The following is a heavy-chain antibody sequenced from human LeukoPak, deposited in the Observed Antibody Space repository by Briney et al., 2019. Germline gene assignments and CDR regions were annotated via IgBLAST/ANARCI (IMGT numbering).Heavy chain of an antibody. CDR3: ARDSEGGYDYDPFFDY. Sequence: GGSLRLSCAASGFTFRSYGMQWVRQAPGKGLEWVASVTYDGSKKYYVDSVKGRFTISRDNAKNSLYLQMNSLRAEDTAVYYCARDSEGGYDYDPFFDYWGQGTLVTVSS. J-gene: IGHJ4*02. CDR2: VTYDGSKK. CDR1: GFTFRSYG. D-gene: IGHD5-12*01. V-gene: IGHV3-33*05.